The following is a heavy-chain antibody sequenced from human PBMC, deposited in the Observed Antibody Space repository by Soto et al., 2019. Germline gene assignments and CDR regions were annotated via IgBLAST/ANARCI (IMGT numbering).Heavy chain of an antibody. CDR1: GGSISNFY. CDR3: ARTVLGPDLLADSFVDYYYYMDV. CDR2: VYYTGST. D-gene: IGHD3-9*01. Sequence: SETLSLTCTVSGGSISNFYWSWIRQHPGKGLEWIGYVYYTGSTSYNPSLKRRVTFSADSSRGQFSLRLNSVTAADTAVYYCARTVLGPDLLADSFVDYYYYMDVWGQGTTVTVSS. J-gene: IGHJ6*03. V-gene: IGHV4-59*08.